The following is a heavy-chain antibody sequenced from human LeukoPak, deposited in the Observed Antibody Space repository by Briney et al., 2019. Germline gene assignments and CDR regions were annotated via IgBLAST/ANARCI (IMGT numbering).Heavy chain of an antibody. J-gene: IGHJ4*02. V-gene: IGHV3-30*02. CDR1: GFTFSSYG. Sequence: PGGSLRLSCAASGFTFSSYGMHWVRQAPGKGLEWVAFIQYDGSNNYYADSVKGRFTISRDNSENTLYLQMNNLRPEDTAVYYCAKDELDGYCSGGSCYPYHFDYWGQGTLVTVSS. D-gene: IGHD2-15*01. CDR3: AKDELDGYCSGGSCYPYHFDY. CDR2: IQYDGSNN.